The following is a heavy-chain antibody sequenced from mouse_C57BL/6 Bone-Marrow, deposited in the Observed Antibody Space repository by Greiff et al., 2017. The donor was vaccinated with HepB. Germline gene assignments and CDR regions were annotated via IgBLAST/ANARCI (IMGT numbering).Heavy chain of an antibody. V-gene: IGHV1-55*01. CDR1: GYTFTSYW. Sequence: QVQLQQSGAELVKPGASVKMSCKASGYTFTSYWITWVKQRPGQGLEWIGDIYPGSGSTNYNEKFKSKATLTVDTSSSTAYMQLSSLTSEDSAVYYCARGGYGSSYLYWGQGTTLTVSS. CDR2: IYPGSGST. CDR3: ARGGYGSSYLY. J-gene: IGHJ2*01. D-gene: IGHD1-1*01.